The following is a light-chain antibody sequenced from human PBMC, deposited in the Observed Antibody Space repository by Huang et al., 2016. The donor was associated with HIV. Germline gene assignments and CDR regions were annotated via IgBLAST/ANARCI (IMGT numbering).Light chain of an antibody. V-gene: IGKV1-39*01. J-gene: IGKJ4*01. CDR1: QRSSSY. CDR2: AAS. CDR3: QQSYSTFRA. Sequence: DIQMTQSPSSLSASVGDRVTITCRASQRSSSYLNWYQQKPGKAPNLLIYAASSLPSGVPSRFSGSGSGTDFTLTISSLQPEDFATYYCQQSYSTFRAFGGGTKVEIK.